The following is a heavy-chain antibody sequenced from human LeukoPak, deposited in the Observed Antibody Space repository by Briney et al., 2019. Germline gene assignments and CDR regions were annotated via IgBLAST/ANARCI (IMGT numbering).Heavy chain of an antibody. J-gene: IGHJ5*02. CDR1: GYTFTGYY. CDR3: ARVEYYDFWSGYCHRFDP. CDR2: INPNSGGT. Sequence: ASVKVSCKASGYTFTGYYMHWVRQAPGQGLEWMGWINPNSGGTNYAQKFQGRVTMTRDTSISTAYMELSRLRSDDTAVYYCARVEYYDFWSGYCHRFDPWGQGTLVTVSS. V-gene: IGHV1-2*02. D-gene: IGHD3-3*01.